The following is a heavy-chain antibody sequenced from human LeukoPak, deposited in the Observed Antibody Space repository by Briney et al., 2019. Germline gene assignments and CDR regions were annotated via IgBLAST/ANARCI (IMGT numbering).Heavy chain of an antibody. Sequence: PGGSLRLSCAASGFTVSSNYMSWVRLAPGKGLEWVSYISSSSSTIYYADSVKGRFTISRDNAKNSLYLQMNSLRAEDTAVYYCASLYGEILDYWGQGTLVTVSS. D-gene: IGHD4-17*01. J-gene: IGHJ4*02. CDR3: ASLYGEILDY. CDR1: GFTVSSNY. V-gene: IGHV3-48*01. CDR2: ISSSSSTI.